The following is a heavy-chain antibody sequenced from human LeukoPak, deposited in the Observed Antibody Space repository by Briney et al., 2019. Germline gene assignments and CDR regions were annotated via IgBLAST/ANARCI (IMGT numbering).Heavy chain of an antibody. CDR3: ASDTAMVIYYYYYMDV. D-gene: IGHD5-18*01. CDR2: ISGSGGST. V-gene: IGHV3-23*01. Sequence: GGSLRLSCAASGFTFSSYAMSWVRQAPGKGLEWVSAISGSGGSTYYADSVKGRFTISRDNSKNTLYLQMSSLRAEDTAVYYCASDTAMVIYYYYYMDVWGKGATVTVSS. J-gene: IGHJ6*03. CDR1: GFTFSSYA.